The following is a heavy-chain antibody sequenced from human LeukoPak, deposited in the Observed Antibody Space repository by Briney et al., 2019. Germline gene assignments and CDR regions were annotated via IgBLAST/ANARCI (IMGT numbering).Heavy chain of an antibody. V-gene: IGHV3-74*01. CDR1: GFTFSSYW. D-gene: IGHD1-26*01. Sequence: GGSLRLSCAASGFTFSSYWMHWVRQAPGKGLVWVSRINSDGSSTSYADSVKGRFTNSRDNAKNTLYLQMNSLRAEDTAVYYCASLGWELHGGAYNWFDPWGQGTLVTVSS. J-gene: IGHJ5*02. CDR2: INSDGSST. CDR3: ASLGWELHGGAYNWFDP.